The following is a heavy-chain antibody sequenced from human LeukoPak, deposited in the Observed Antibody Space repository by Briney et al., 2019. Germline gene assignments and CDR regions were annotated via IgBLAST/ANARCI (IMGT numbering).Heavy chain of an antibody. CDR1: GFTVSSNY. J-gene: IGHJ3*02. V-gene: IGHV3-53*01. CDR3: ARLGDSSGYGTFDI. CDR2: IYSGGST. Sequence: GGSLRLSCAASGFTVSSNYMSWVRQAPGKGLEWVSVIYSGGSTYYADSVKGRCTTSRDNSKNTLYLQMNSLRAEDTAVYYCARLGDSSGYGTFDIWGQGTMVTVSS. D-gene: IGHD3-22*01.